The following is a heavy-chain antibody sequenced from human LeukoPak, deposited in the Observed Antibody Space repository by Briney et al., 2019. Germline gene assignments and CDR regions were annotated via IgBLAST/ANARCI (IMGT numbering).Heavy chain of an antibody. CDR2: IYSGGRT. D-gene: IGHD3-10*01. J-gene: IGHJ6*04. CDR1: GFTFISSY. V-gene: IGHV3-53*01. Sequence: PGGALLPSCGASGFTFISSYMRWWRQAPGKGREGVLGIYSGGRTYYSDPVQGRFTISRDNSKNTLYLQMNSLRAEDTAVYYCAREGRMGYYGAGSSYYYYYGMDVWGKGTTVTVSS. CDR3: AREGRMGYYGAGSSYYYYYGMDV.